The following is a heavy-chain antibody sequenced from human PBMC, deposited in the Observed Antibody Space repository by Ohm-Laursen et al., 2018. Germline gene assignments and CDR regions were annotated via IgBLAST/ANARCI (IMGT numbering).Heavy chain of an antibody. CDR1: GFTFDDYA. J-gene: IGHJ6*02. V-gene: IGHV3-74*01. Sequence: SLRFSCSASGFTFDDYAMHWVRQAPGKGLVWVSRINSDGSSISYADSVKGRFTISRDNAKNTLDLQMNSLRADDTAVYYCARNAAPRGGSSSAGTYYYGLDVWGQGTTVTVSS. D-gene: IGHD6-6*01. CDR3: ARNAAPRGGSSSAGTYYYGLDV. CDR2: INSDGSSI.